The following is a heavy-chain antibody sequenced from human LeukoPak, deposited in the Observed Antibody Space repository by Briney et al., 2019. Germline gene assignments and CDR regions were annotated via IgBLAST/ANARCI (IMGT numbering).Heavy chain of an antibody. J-gene: IGHJ4*02. CDR3: AKGGWFDN. CDR1: GFTFSHYP. D-gene: IGHD6-19*01. Sequence: GGSLRLSCAASGFTFSHYPMSWVRQAPGKGLEWVSLISVSGDSIDYADSEKGRFTVSRDNSKNTMSLHMDSLRVEDTALYYCAKGGWFDNWGQGTLVTVSS. V-gene: IGHV3-23*01. CDR2: ISVSGDSI.